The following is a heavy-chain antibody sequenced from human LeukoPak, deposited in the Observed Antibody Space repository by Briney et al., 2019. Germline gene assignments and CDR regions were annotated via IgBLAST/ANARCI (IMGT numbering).Heavy chain of an antibody. CDR2: IYYSGST. J-gene: IGHJ3*02. V-gene: IGHV4-39*01. Sequence: SETLSLTCTVSGGSVSSGSYYWSWIRQPPGKGLEWIGNIYYSGSTYYNPSLKSRVTISIDTSKNQFSLRLNSVTATDTAVYYCARLRPRPHDAFDIWGQGTKVTVSS. CDR1: GGSVSSGSYY. CDR3: ARLRPRPHDAFDI.